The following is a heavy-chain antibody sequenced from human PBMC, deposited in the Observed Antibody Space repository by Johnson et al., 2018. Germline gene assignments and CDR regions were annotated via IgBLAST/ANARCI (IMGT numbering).Heavy chain of an antibody. Sequence: QVQLQESGGGVVQPGRSLRLSCAASGFTFSSYGMHWVRQAPGKGLEWVAVIWYDGSNKYYADSVKGRFTIPRDNSKNTLYLQMNSLRAEDTAVYYCARARSWGIQLYYYYYGMDVWGQGTTVTVSS. CDR2: IWYDGSNK. J-gene: IGHJ6*02. D-gene: IGHD5-18*01. CDR1: GFTFSSYG. V-gene: IGHV3-33*01. CDR3: ARARSWGIQLYYYYYGMDV.